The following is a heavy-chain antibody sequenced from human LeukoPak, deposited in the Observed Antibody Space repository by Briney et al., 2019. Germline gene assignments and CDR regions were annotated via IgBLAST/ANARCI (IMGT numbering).Heavy chain of an antibody. Sequence: GSLRLSCTASGFTFDDYVMHWVRQAPGKGLEWVSLISGDGSGTYYADSVKGRFTISRDNSKNSLFLHMSGLRAEDTALYYCATQNPPGSGYYDTYNWFDPWGQGTPVTVAS. CDR2: ISGDGSGT. CDR1: GFTFDDYV. V-gene: IGHV3-43*02. CDR3: ATQNPPGSGYYDTYNWFDP. D-gene: IGHD5-12*01. J-gene: IGHJ5*02.